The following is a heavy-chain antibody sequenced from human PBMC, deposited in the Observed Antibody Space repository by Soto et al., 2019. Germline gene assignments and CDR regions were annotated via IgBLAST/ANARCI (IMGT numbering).Heavy chain of an antibody. CDR3: ARGQRFSDWFDP. Sequence: SETLSLTCTVSGGAMNSYYRTWIRQPAGKGLEWIGRIYSSGNTKYNPSLQSRVTMSLDTSKNQFSLRLTSVTAADTALYYCARGQRFSDWFDPWGQGTLVTVSS. V-gene: IGHV4-4*07. CDR2: IYSSGNT. J-gene: IGHJ5*02. CDR1: GGAMNSYY. D-gene: IGHD3-3*01.